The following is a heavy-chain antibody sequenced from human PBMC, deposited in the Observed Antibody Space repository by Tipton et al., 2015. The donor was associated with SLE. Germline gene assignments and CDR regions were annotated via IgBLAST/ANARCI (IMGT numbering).Heavy chain of an antibody. CDR1: GGSISSYY. D-gene: IGHD5-12*01. J-gene: IGHJ3*01. CDR2: IYYSGIP. V-gene: IGHV4-59*01. CDR3: ARRDGNDGDDAFDL. Sequence: TLSLTCTVSGGSISSYYWSWIRQPPGKGLEWIGYIYYSGIPYYNPSLKSRVTISVDTSKNHFSLKLSSVTAADTAVYYCARRDGNDGDDAFDLWGQGTMVIVS.